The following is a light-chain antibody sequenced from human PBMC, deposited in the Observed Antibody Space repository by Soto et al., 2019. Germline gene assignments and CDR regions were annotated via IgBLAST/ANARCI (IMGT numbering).Light chain of an antibody. V-gene: IGKV3-20*01. CDR3: QQLGT. Sequence: EIVLTQSPGTLSLSPGERATLSCRASQSVSSCYLAWYQQKPGQAPRLLIDGASSRAPGIPDRFSGSGSETDFTLTVSRLEPEDCEVYYCQQLGTFGQGTKVEIK. CDR2: GAS. J-gene: IGKJ1*01. CDR1: QSVSSCY.